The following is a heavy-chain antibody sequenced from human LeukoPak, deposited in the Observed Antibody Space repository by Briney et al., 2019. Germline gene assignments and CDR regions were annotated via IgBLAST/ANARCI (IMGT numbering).Heavy chain of an antibody. CDR3: ARLGFSNSGSYLAPSDY. V-gene: IGHV4-59*08. J-gene: IGHJ4*02. CDR2: IYYSGGT. D-gene: IGHD1-26*01. Sequence: SETLSLTCTVSGGSISGYYWSWIRQPPGKGLEWVGYIYYSGGTNYNPFLKSRVTISVDTSKNQFSLKLSSVTAADTAVYYCARLGFSNSGSYLAPSDYWGQGTLVTVSS. CDR1: GGSISGYY.